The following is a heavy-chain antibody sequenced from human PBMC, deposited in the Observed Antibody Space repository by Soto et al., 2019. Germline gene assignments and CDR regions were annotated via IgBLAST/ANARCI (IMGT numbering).Heavy chain of an antibody. CDR3: ARAVDTAMVDNWFDH. J-gene: IGHJ5*02. Sequence: ASVKVSCTASGYTFTGYYMHWVRQAPGQGLEWMGWINPNSGGTNYAQKFQGWVTMTRDTSISTAYMELSRLRSDDTAVYYCARAVDTAMVDNWFDHWGQGTLVTVSS. V-gene: IGHV1-2*04. CDR1: GYTFTGYY. CDR2: INPNSGGT. D-gene: IGHD5-18*01.